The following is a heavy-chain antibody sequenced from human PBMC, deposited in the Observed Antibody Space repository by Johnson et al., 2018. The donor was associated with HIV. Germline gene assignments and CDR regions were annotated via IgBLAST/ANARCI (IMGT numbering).Heavy chain of an antibody. CDR2: IYADGRT. Sequence: VQLVESGGGVVQPGRSLRLSCAASGFTVSSNYMSWVRQAPGKGLEWVSVIYADGRTYYADSVKGRFTVSSDYSENTLYLQMNSLTAEDTAVYYCATKGSKWELIVEGFAVWGQGTMVTVSS. J-gene: IGHJ3*01. D-gene: IGHD1-26*01. CDR3: ATKGSKWELIVEGFAV. V-gene: IGHV3-66*02. CDR1: GFTVSSNY.